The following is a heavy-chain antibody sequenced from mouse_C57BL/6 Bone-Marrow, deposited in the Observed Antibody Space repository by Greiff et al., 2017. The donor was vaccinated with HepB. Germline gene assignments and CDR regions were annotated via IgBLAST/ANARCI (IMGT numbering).Heavy chain of an antibody. CDR1: GFNIKDYY. J-gene: IGHJ2*01. CDR3: ARSGITTVVALDY. V-gene: IGHV14-2*01. Sequence: EVKLMESGAELVKPGASVKLSCTASGFNIKDYYMHWVKQRTEQGLEWIGRIDPEDGETKYAPKFQGKDTITADTSSNTAYLQLSSLTSEDTAVYYCARSGITTVVALDYWGQGTTLTVSS. CDR2: IDPEDGET. D-gene: IGHD1-1*01.